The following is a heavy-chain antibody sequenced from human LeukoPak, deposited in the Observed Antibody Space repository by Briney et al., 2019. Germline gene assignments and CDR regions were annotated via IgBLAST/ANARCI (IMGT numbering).Heavy chain of an antibody. Sequence: SETLSLTCAVYGGSFSGYYWSWIRQPPGKGLEWIGEINHSGSTNYNPSLKSRVTISVDTSKNQFSLKLSSVTAADTAVYYCAREEGSGWYHDAFDIWGQGTMVTVSS. J-gene: IGHJ3*02. CDR1: GGSFSGYY. D-gene: IGHD6-19*01. CDR2: INHSGST. V-gene: IGHV4-34*01. CDR3: AREEGSGWYHDAFDI.